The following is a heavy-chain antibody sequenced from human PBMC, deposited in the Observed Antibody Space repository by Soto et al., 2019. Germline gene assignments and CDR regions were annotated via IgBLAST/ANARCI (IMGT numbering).Heavy chain of an antibody. CDR3: ARTRYSISSLDY. D-gene: IGHD6-6*01. CDR1: GFSLTTDDVG. J-gene: IGHJ4*02. V-gene: IGHV2-5*02. Sequence: QITLKESGPPLVKPTQTLTLTCTFSGFSLTTDDVGVGWIRQFPGKALDWLAVVYWDDDKRYSPSLKSRLTITKDTSKNQVVLTMSNMDPVDTATYYCARTRYSISSLDYWGQGTLVTVSS. CDR2: VYWDDDK.